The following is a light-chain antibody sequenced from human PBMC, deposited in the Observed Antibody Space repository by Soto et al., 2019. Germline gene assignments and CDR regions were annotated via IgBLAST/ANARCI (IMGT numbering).Light chain of an antibody. CDR1: QGISNY. CDR3: QKYNSSPRT. CDR2: AAS. Sequence: DIQMTQSPSSLSASVGDRVTITCRASQGISNYLAWYQQKPGKVPKLLIYAASNLQSGVPSRFSGSGSGTDFTLTISSLQPDDFATYYCQKYNSSPRTFGQGTKVEIK. V-gene: IGKV1-27*01. J-gene: IGKJ1*01.